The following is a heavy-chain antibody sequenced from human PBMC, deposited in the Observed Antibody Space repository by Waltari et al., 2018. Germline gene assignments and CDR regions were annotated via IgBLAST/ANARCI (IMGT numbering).Heavy chain of an antibody. D-gene: IGHD6-19*01. J-gene: IGHJ5*02. V-gene: IGHV3-11*04. Sequence: QAQLVESGGGLVRPGGYLRLSCPGYGFIFSDFYMSWIRQPPGKGLEWIAYISNSGDTVYYADSVKGRFAVSRDNADNSMFLQMNSLRGNDTAVYYCARGSVANPWGQGALVIVSS. CDR2: ISNSGDTV. CDR3: ARGSVANP. CDR1: GFIFSDFY.